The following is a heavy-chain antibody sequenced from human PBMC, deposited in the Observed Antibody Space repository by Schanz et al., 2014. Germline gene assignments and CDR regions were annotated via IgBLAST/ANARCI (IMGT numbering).Heavy chain of an antibody. CDR2: ISDYNADT. V-gene: IGHV1-18*04. CDR3: ARRYYGSGSYWFFDL. CDR1: GYTFTSYG. D-gene: IGHD3-10*01. Sequence: QVQLVQSGAEVKKPGASVKVSCKASGYTFTSYGISWVRQAPGQGPEWMGWISDYNADTKYAQKVQGRVTMTTDTSTSPAYMELRSLRSDDTAVYYCARRYYGSGSYWFFDLWGRGTLVTVSS. J-gene: IGHJ2*01.